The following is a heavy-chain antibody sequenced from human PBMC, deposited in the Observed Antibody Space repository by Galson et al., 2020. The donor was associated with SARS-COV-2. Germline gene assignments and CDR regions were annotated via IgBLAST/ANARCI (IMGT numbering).Heavy chain of an antibody. J-gene: IGHJ4*02. CDR1: GFTLDDYA. CDR3: AKEPGYSSGGIDY. CDR2: ISWNSGSI. D-gene: IGHD6-19*01. Sequence: GGSLRLSCAASGFTLDDYAMHWVRQAPEKGLEWVSGISWNSGSIGYAASVKGRFTISRDNAKNSLYLQMNSLRAEDTALYYCAKEPGYSSGGIDYWGQGTLVTGSS. V-gene: IGHV3-9*01.